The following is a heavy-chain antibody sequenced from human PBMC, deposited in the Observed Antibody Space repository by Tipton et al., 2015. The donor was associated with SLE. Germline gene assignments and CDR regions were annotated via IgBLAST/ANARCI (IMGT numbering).Heavy chain of an antibody. CDR2: IYTSGST. D-gene: IGHD2-15*01. Sequence: TLSLTCTVSGGSISSGSYYWSWIRQPAGKGLEWIGHIYTSGSTNHNPSLKSRVTISVDTSKNLFSLELSSVTAADTAVYFCARSEGIRDFFDYRGQGTLVTVSS. CDR1: GGSISSGSYY. CDR3: ARSEGIRDFFDY. V-gene: IGHV4-61*09. J-gene: IGHJ4*02.